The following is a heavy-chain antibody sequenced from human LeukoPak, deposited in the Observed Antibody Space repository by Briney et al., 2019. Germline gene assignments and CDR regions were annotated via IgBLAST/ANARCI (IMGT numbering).Heavy chain of an antibody. CDR2: ISSSSSTI. CDR1: GFTFSSYS. V-gene: IGHV3-48*01. CDR3: ARGLGIAVAGTRDY. D-gene: IGHD6-19*01. J-gene: IGHJ4*02. Sequence: GGSLRLSCAASGFTFSSYSMDWVLQAPGKGLEWVSYISSSSSTIYYTDSVKGRFTISRDNAKNSLYLQMNSLRAEDTAVYYCARGLGIAVAGTRDYWGQGTLVTVSS.